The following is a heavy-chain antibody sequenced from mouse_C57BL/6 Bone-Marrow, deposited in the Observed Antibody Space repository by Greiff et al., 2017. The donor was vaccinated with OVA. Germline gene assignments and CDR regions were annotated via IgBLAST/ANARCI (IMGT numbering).Heavy chain of an antibody. CDR1: GYTFTSYW. Sequence: VQLQQSGAELVMPGASVKLSCKASGYTFTSYWMHWVKQRPGQGLEWIGEIDPSDSYTNYNQKFKGKSTLTVDKSSSTAYMQLSSLTSEDSAVYYCARRRVYGNYAWYFDVWGTGTTVTVSS. CDR3: ARRRVYGNYAWYFDV. J-gene: IGHJ1*03. D-gene: IGHD2-1*01. CDR2: IDPSDSYT. V-gene: IGHV1-69*01.